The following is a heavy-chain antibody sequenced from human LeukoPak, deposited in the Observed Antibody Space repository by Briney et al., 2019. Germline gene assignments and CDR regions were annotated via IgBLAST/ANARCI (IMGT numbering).Heavy chain of an antibody. D-gene: IGHD5-18*01. CDR2: LSGSGGST. CDR1: GFTFSSYA. J-gene: IGHJ4*02. Sequence: GGSLRLSCAASGFTFSSYAMSWLRQAPGKGLEWVSALSGSGGSTYYADSVKGRFTTSRDNSKNTLYLQLNSLRAEDTAVYYCAKDEYSLVYGGQGTLVTVSS. V-gene: IGHV3-23*01. CDR3: AKDEYSLVY.